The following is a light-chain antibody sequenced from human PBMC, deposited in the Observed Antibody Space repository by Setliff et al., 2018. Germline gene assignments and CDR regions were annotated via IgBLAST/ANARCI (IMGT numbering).Light chain of an antibody. CDR2: DVN. CDR1: SSDVGGYKY. Sequence: QSALAQPASVSGSPGQSITISCTGTSSDVGGYKYVSWYQQHPGKAPRLMIYDVNKQPSGVSYRFSGSKSGNTATLTISGLQAEDEADYYCSSYTSSTTWIFGGGTQLTVL. CDR3: SSYTSSTTWI. V-gene: IGLV2-14*03. J-gene: IGLJ2*01.